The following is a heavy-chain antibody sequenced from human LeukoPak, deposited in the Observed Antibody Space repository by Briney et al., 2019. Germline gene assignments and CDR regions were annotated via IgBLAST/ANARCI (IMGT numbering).Heavy chain of an antibody. CDR2: ISDSGGST. V-gene: IGHV3-23*01. Sequence: PGGSLRLSCEASGFTFSAYGMTWVRQAPGKGLKWVSVISDSGGSTFYADSVKGRFTISRDNSKNTLYLQLNSLRADDTAVYYCAKRCSSASCPHYYFDYWGQGTLVTVSS. CDR3: AKRCSSASCPHYYFDY. J-gene: IGHJ4*02. CDR1: GFTFSAYG. D-gene: IGHD2-2*01.